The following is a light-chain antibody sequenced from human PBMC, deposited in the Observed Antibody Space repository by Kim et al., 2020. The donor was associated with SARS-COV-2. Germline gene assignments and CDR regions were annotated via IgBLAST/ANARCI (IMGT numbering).Light chain of an antibody. CDR2: SNN. CDR3: AAWDDSLNGFYV. J-gene: IGLJ1*01. Sequence: RVTISCSGSSFNIGGNTVNWYQQLPGTAPKLLIYSNNQRPSGVPDRFSGSKSGTSASLAISGLQSEDEADYYCAAWDDSLNGFYVFGTGTKVTVL. CDR1: SFNIGGNT. V-gene: IGLV1-44*01.